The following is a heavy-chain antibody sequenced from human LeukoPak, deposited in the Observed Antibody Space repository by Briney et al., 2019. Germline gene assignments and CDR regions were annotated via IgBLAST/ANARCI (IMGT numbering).Heavy chain of an antibody. J-gene: IGHJ4*02. CDR3: ARKGSDYGVNVNYFDY. D-gene: IGHD4-23*01. CDR2: IYHSGST. CDR1: GYPISSGYY. Sequence: PSETLSLTCTVSGYPISSGYYWGWIRQPPGKGLEWIGSIYHSGSTYYNPSLKSRVTISVDTSKNQFSLKLSSVTAADTAVYYCARKGSDYGVNVNYFDYWGQGTLVTVSS. V-gene: IGHV4-38-2*02.